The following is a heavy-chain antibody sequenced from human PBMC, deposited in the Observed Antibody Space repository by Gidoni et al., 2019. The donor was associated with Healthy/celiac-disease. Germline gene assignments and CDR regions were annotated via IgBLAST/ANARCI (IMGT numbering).Heavy chain of an antibody. CDR1: GGSFSGYY. CDR2: INHSGST. D-gene: IGHD4-17*01. CDR3: ARGHDYGDYEPYYFDY. J-gene: IGHJ4*02. V-gene: IGHV4-34*01. Sequence: QVQLQQWGAGLLKPSETLSLTCAVYGGSFSGYYWSWIRQPPGKGLEWIGEINHSGSTNYNPSLKSRVTISVDTSKNQFSLKLSSVTAADTAVYYCARGHDYGDYEPYYFDYWGQGTLVTVSS.